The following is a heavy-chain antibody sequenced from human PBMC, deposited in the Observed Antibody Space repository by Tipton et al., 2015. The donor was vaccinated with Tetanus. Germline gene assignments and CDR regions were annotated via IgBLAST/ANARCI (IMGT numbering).Heavy chain of an antibody. J-gene: IGHJ5*02. CDR1: GGSISSYY. CDR2: IYYSGST. V-gene: IGHV4-59*04. D-gene: IGHD3-16*01. Sequence: TLSLTCTVSGGSISSYYWSWIRQPPGKGLEWIGYIYYSGSTYYNPSLKSRVTISVDTSKNQFSLKLSSVTAADTAVYYCARQGGSYWFDPWGQGTLVTVSS. CDR3: ARQGGSYWFDP.